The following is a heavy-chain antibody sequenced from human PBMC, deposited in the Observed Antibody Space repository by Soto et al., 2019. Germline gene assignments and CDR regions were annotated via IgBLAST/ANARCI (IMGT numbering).Heavy chain of an antibody. CDR2: ISSSSSYI. CDR1: GFTFSSYS. J-gene: IGHJ4*02. CDR3: ARGSGRRRYFDWLLFDY. Sequence: GGSLRLSCAASGFTFSSYSMNWVRQAPGKGLEWVSSISSSSSYIYYADSVKGRFTISRDNAKNSLYLQMNSLRAEDTAVYYCARGSGRRRYFDWLLFDYWGQGTLVTVSS. D-gene: IGHD3-9*01. V-gene: IGHV3-21*01.